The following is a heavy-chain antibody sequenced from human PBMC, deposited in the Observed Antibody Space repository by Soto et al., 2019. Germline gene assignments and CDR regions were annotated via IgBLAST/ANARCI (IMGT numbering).Heavy chain of an antibody. J-gene: IGHJ3*02. Sequence: QLVESGGDLVQPGGSLRLSCAASGFTFSSHWMTWVRQAPGKGLEWVANIRQDGREEHYLDSVKGRFTLSRDNAQNSLYLQMNGLRVEDTAVYYCAKSEGYSFDIRGQGTLVTVSS. D-gene: IGHD1-1*01. V-gene: IGHV3-7*01. CDR3: AKSEGYSFDI. CDR2: IRQDGREE. CDR1: GFTFSSHW.